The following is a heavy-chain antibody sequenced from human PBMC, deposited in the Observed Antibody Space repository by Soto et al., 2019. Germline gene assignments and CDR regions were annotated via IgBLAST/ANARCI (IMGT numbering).Heavy chain of an antibody. Sequence: PSETLSLTCTVSGGSISSSSYYWGWIRQPPGKGLEWIGSIYYSGSTYYNPSLKSRVTISVDTSKNQFSLKLSSVTAADTAVYYCVRLSDSCSSDYWGQGTLVTVSS. CDR1: GGSISSSSYY. CDR3: VRLSDSCSSDY. CDR2: IYYSGST. D-gene: IGHD6-13*01. V-gene: IGHV4-39*01. J-gene: IGHJ4*02.